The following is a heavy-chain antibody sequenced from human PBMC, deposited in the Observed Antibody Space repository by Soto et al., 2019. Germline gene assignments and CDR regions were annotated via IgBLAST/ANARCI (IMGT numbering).Heavy chain of an antibody. V-gene: IGHV4-31*03. CDR2: IYYSGST. J-gene: IGHJ5*02. CDR3: ARDGDRYFDWSYTNWFDP. CDR1: GGSISSGGYY. Sequence: SETLSLTCTVSGGSISSGGYYWSWIRQHPGKGLEWIGYIYYSGSTYYNPSLKSRVTISVDKSKNQFSLKLSSVTAADTAVYYCARDGDRYFDWSYTNWFDPWGQGTLVTVSS. D-gene: IGHD3-9*01.